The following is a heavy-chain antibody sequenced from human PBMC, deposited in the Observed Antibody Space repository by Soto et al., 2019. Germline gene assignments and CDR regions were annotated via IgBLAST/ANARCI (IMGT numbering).Heavy chain of an antibody. Sequence: SVKVSCKASGGTFSSYAISWVRQAPGQGLEWMGGIIPIFGTANYAQKFQGRVTITADESTSAAYMELSSLRSEDTAVYYCARDMGYFDWLLDYWGQGTLVTVSS. J-gene: IGHJ4*02. V-gene: IGHV1-69*13. CDR2: IIPIFGTA. CDR3: ARDMGYFDWLLDY. CDR1: GGTFSSYA. D-gene: IGHD3-9*01.